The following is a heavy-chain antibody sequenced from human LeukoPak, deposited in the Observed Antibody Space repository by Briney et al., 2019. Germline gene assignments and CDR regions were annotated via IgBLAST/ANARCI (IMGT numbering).Heavy chain of an antibody. CDR1: GFTFSSYA. CDR3: AKVEGGSPWHYFDY. V-gene: IGHV3-23*01. J-gene: IGHJ4*02. CDR2: ISGSGGST. Sequence: PGGSLRLSCAASGFTFSSYAMSWVRQAPGKGLEWVSAISGSGGSTYYADSVKGRFTMSRDNSKNTLYLQMNSLRAEDTAVYYCAKVEGGSPWHYFDYWGQGTLVTVSS. D-gene: IGHD1-26*01.